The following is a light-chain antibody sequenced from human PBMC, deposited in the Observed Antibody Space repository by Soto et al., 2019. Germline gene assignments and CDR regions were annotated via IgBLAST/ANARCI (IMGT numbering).Light chain of an antibody. CDR3: QQYNNWPPIT. Sequence: EIVMTQSPATLSVSPGERATLSCRASQSVSGNLAWYQQKPGQAPRLLIYGASTRATGIPARFSGSGSGTEFTLPISSLQSEDVAVSYCQQYNNWPPITFGQGTRLEIK. CDR2: GAS. V-gene: IGKV3-15*01. CDR1: QSVSGN. J-gene: IGKJ5*01.